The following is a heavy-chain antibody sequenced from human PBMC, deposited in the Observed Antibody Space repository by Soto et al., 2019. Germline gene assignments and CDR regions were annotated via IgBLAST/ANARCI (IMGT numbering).Heavy chain of an antibody. J-gene: IGHJ6*02. CDR2: IIPIFGTA. Sequence: ASVKVSCKASGGTFSSYAISWVRQAPGQGLEWMGGIIPIFGTANYAQKFQGRVTITADESTSTAYMELSSLRSEDTAVYYCARTVTGGQYRYYYDGKDVWGQGTTVTVSS. CDR3: ARTVTGGQYRYYYDGKDV. D-gene: IGHD4-4*01. V-gene: IGHV1-69*13. CDR1: GGTFSSYA.